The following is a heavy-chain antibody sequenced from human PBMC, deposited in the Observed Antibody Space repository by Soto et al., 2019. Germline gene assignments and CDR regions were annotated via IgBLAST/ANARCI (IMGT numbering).Heavy chain of an antibody. CDR1: GFTFDDYT. V-gene: IGHV3-43*01. D-gene: IGHD3-22*01. CDR3: AKGPSGYPNDAFDI. CDR2: ISWDGGST. J-gene: IGHJ3*02. Sequence: PGGSLRLSCAASGFTFDDYTMHWARQAPGKGLEWVSLISWDGGSTYYADSVKGRFTISRDNSKNSLYLQMNSLRTEDTALYYCAKGPSGYPNDAFDIWGQGTMVTVSS.